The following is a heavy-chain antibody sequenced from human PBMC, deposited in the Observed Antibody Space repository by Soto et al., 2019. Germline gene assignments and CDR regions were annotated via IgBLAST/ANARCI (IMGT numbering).Heavy chain of an antibody. CDR1: GYTFTGYY. D-gene: IGHD3-3*01. Sequence: ASVKVSCKASGYTFTGYYMHWVRQAPGQGLEWMGWINPNSGGTNYAQKFQGWVTMTRDTSISTAYMELSRLITDDTALYYCARDLEWHDREPWFDPWGEGTLVTVSS. V-gene: IGHV1-2*04. CDR2: INPNSGGT. CDR3: ARDLEWHDREPWFDP. J-gene: IGHJ5*02.